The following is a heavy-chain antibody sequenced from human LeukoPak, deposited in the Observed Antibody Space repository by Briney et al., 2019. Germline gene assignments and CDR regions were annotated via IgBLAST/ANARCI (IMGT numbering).Heavy chain of an antibody. V-gene: IGHV1-69*06. CDR3: ARAPTDSGWYYYYYMDV. CDR2: IIPIFGTA. J-gene: IGHJ6*03. CDR1: GGTFTSYA. D-gene: IGHD6-19*01. Sequence: ASVKVSCKASGGTFTSYAISWVRQAPGQGVEWMGGIIPIFGTANYAQKFQGRVTITADKSTSTAYMELSSLRSEDTAVYYCARAPTDSGWYYYYYMDVWGKGTTVTVSS.